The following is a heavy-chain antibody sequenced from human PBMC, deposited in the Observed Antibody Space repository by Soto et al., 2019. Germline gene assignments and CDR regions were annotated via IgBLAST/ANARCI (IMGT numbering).Heavy chain of an antibody. V-gene: IGHV1-8*01. J-gene: IGHJ6*02. Sequence: ASVKVSCKASGYTFTSYDINWVRQATGQGLEWMGWMNPNSGNTGYAQKFQGRVTMTRNTSISTAYMELSSLRSEDTAVYYCARGSDCGGDCYYYYGMDVWGQGTTVTVS. D-gene: IGHD2-21*02. CDR3: ARGSDCGGDCYYYYGMDV. CDR2: MNPNSGNT. CDR1: GYTFTSYD.